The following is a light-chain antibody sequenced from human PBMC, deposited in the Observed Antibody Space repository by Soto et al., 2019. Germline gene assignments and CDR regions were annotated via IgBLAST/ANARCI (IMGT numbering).Light chain of an antibody. CDR3: QQRRNWPIT. J-gene: IGKJ5*01. V-gene: IGKV3-11*01. CDR2: DAS. CDR1: QSVSSY. Sequence: EIVLTQSPAPLSLSPGERATLSCRASQSVSSYLAWYQQKPGQAPRLLIYDASNRATGIPARFSGSGSGTDFTLTISSLEPEDFAVYYCQQRRNWPITFGQGTRLEI.